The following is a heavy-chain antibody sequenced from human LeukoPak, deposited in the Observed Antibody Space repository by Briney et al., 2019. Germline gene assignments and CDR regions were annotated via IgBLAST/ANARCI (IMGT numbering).Heavy chain of an antibody. J-gene: IGHJ4*02. V-gene: IGHV3-23*01. CDR1: GFTFSSYA. CDR2: ISGSGYST. Sequence: PGGSLRLSCAASGFTFSSYAMSWVRQAPGKGLEWVSAISGSGYSTYYADSVQGRFTISRDNSKNTLYLQMNSLRAEDTAVYYCAKPHSSGWSFFDYWGQGTLVTVSS. D-gene: IGHD6-19*01. CDR3: AKPHSSGWSFFDY.